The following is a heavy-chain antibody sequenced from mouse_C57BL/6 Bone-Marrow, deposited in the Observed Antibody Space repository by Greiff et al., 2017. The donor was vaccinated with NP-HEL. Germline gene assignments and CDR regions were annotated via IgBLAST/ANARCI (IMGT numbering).Heavy chain of an antibody. J-gene: IGHJ4*01. CDR3: AREMITTVVDYYARDY. CDR1: GYTFTSYW. V-gene: IGHV1-69*01. D-gene: IGHD1-1*01. Sequence: QVQLQQPGAELVMPGASVKLSCKASGYTFTSYWMHWVKQRPGQGLEWIGEIDPSDSYTNYNQKFKGKATLTVDKSSSTAYMQLSSLTSEDSAVQYCAREMITTVVDYYARDYWGQGTSVTVSS. CDR2: IDPSDSYT.